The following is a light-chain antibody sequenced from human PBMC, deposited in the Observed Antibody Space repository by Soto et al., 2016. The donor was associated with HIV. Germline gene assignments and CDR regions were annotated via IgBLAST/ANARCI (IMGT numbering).Light chain of an antibody. V-gene: IGLV3-21*03. CDR1: SIRSKS. CDR2: DDN. Sequence: SYVLTQPPSVSVAPGKTATITCGGDSIRSKSVHWYQQRPGQAPLLVVYDDNNRPPGIPERFSGSNSGNTATLTINRIEVEDEADYYCQLRDGRADHFYVFGTGTKVTVL. CDR3: QLRDGRADHFYV. J-gene: IGLJ1*01.